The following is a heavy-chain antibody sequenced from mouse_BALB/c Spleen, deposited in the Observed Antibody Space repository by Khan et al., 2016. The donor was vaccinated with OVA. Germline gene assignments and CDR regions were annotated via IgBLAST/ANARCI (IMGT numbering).Heavy chain of an antibody. Sequence: EVELVESGGGLVKPGGSLKLSCAASGFTFSSYAMSWVRQTPEKRLEWVASINSGGSFYYSDSVRGRVTISRDNARNILYLQMSSLKSEETALYSCARGHYYGSSYDYWYFDVWGAGTTVTVSS. CDR2: INSGGSF. D-gene: IGHD1-1*01. CDR3: ARGHYYGSSYDYWYFDV. J-gene: IGHJ1*01. V-gene: IGHV5-6-5*01. CDR1: GFTFSSYA.